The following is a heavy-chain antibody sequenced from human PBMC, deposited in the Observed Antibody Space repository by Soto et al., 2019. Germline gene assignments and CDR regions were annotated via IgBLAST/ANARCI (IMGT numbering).Heavy chain of an antibody. CDR2: IYDSGST. CDR3: ARDAIAVTGRLFDY. V-gene: IGHV4-31*03. J-gene: IGHJ4*02. CDR1: GGSISSGRYY. D-gene: IGHD6-19*01. Sequence: QVQLQESGPGLVKPSQTLSLTCTVSGGSISSGRYYWSWIRQHPGKGLQWIGYIYDSGSTYYNPSLKSRVTRSVDTSKNQFSLRLSSVTAADTAVYYCARDAIAVTGRLFDYWGQGTRVTVSS.